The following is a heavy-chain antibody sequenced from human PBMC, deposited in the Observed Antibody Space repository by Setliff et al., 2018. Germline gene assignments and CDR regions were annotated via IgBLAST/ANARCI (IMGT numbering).Heavy chain of an antibody. CDR1: GGSISSYY. Sequence: SETLSLTCTVSGGSISSYYWSWIRQPPGKGLEWIGYIYTSGSTNYNPSPKSRVTISVDTSKNQFSLKLSSVTAADTAVYYCARDVRYGGIDYWGQGTLVTVSS. CDR2: IYTSGST. V-gene: IGHV4-4*08. J-gene: IGHJ4*02. CDR3: ARDVRYGGIDY. D-gene: IGHD4-17*01.